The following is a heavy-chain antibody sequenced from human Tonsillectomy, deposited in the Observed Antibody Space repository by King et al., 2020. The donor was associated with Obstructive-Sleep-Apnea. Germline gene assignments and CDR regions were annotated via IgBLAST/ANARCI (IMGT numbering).Heavy chain of an antibody. CDR1: GFSFDDYA. Sequence: VQLVESGGVVVQPGGSLRLSCEASGFSFDDYAMHWVRQAPGKGLEWVSLFSWDGSDSFYSDSLKGRFTVSRDNSKNSLYLQMNSLRVEDTALYYCVKERYSSSWQFDSWGQGTLVTVSS. CDR3: VKERYSSSWQFDS. CDR2: FSWDGSDS. J-gene: IGHJ4*02. D-gene: IGHD6-13*01. V-gene: IGHV3-43D*03.